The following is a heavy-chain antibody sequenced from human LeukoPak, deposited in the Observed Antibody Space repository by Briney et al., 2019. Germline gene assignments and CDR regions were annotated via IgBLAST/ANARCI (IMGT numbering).Heavy chain of an antibody. Sequence: ASVKVSCKASGYTFTGYYMHWVRQAPGQGLEWMGWINPNSGGTNYAQKFQGRVTMTRDTSISTAYMELSRLRSDDTAVYYCARVFLAVSSGSAGMDVWGQGTTVTVSS. V-gene: IGHV1-2*02. CDR2: INPNSGGT. D-gene: IGHD6-25*01. CDR1: GYTFTGYY. CDR3: ARVFLAVSSGSAGMDV. J-gene: IGHJ6*02.